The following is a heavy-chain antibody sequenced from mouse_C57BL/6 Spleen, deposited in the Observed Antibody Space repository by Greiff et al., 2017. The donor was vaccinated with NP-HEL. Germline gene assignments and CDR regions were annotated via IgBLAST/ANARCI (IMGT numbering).Heavy chain of an antibody. J-gene: IGHJ1*03. D-gene: IGHD1-1*01. Sequence: QVQLQQSGAELVKPGASVKISCKASGYAFSSYWMNWVKQRPGKGLEWIGQIYPGDGDTNYNGKFKGKATLTADKSSSTAYMQLSSLTSEDSAVYFCARRYEGYGSSYGFDVWGTGTTVTVSS. CDR1: GYAFSSYW. CDR2: IYPGDGDT. CDR3: ARRYEGYGSSYGFDV. V-gene: IGHV1-80*01.